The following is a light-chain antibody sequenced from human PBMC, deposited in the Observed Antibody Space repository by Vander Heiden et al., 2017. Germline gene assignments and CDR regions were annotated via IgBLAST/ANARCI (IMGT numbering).Light chain of an antibody. CDR2: DNN. J-gene: IGLJ1*01. CDR1: SSNIGNNY. CDR3: GTWEGFYV. V-gene: IGLV1-51*01. Sequence: QSALTQPPSASAAPGQKVTISCSGSSSNIGNNYVSWYQQLPGTAPKLLIYDNNKRPAGIPDRFSGSKSGTSATLGIAGLQTGDEADYYCGTWEGFYVFGTGTKVTVL.